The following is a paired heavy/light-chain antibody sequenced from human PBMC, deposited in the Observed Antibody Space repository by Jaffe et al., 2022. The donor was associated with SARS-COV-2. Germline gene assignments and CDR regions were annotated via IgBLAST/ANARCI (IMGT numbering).Light chain of an antibody. CDR3: NSYTTGNTK. V-gene: IGLV2-14*01. CDR1: SSDIGTFNR. J-gene: IGLJ3*02. CDR2: EVT. Sequence: QSALTQPASVSGSPGQSITISCTGASSDIGTFNRVSWYQQHPGKTPKLIIYEVTNRPSGVPDRFSGSKSGNTASLTISGLQADDEADYYCNSYTTGNTKFGGGTKLTVL.
Heavy chain of an antibody. J-gene: IGHJ4*02. D-gene: IGHD3-3*01. CDR1: GFTFSSYG. Sequence: EVQLSESGGGLVQPGGSLRLSCAASGFTFSSYGMSWVRQAPGKGLEWISAISGDGGKTFNSDSVRGRFTISRDNSKNILYLQMNSLTAEDTAVYYCAKEAAAGGVITQFDCWGQGTLVTVSS. CDR2: ISGDGGKT. CDR3: AKEAAAGGVITQFDC. V-gene: IGHV3-23*01.